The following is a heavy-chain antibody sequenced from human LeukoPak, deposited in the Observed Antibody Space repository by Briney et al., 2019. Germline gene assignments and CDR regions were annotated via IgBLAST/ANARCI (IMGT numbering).Heavy chain of an antibody. CDR3: AKNGPGLDYFDY. Sequence: GGSLRLSCAASGFTFSSYGMHWVRQAPGKGLEWVAVTWYDGSNKYYADSVKGRFTISRDNAKNTLYLQMNSLRAEDTAVYYCAKNGPGLDYFDYWGQGTLVTVSS. CDR2: TWYDGSNK. D-gene: IGHD3-10*01. J-gene: IGHJ4*02. V-gene: IGHV3-33*03. CDR1: GFTFSSYG.